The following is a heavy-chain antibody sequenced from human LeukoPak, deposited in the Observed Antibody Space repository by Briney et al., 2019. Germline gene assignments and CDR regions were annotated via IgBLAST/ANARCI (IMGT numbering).Heavy chain of an antibody. Sequence: KTSETLSLTCAVSGGSITRTNWWTWVRQPPGKGLEGIGEVYHNGRTNYNPSLQSRITISVDKSKNQFSLNLTSVTAADTAIYYCARDWDGRDSDRSGYYPRWFDPWGQGALVTVSS. D-gene: IGHD3-22*01. CDR1: GGSITRTNW. CDR2: VYHNGRT. V-gene: IGHV4-4*02. CDR3: ARDWDGRDSDRSGYYPRWFDP. J-gene: IGHJ5*02.